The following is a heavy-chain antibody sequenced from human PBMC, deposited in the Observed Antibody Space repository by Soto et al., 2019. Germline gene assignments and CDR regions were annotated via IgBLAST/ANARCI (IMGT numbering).Heavy chain of an antibody. Sequence: QITLKESGPTLVKPTQTLTLTCTFSGFSLSTSGVGVGWIRQPPGKALEWLALIYWDDDKRYSPSLKSRLTITKDXXKXQXDLTMTNMDPVDTVTYYCAHTTWTMVRGVIPEYFQHWGQGTLVTVSS. CDR3: AHTTWTMVRGVIPEYFQH. V-gene: IGHV2-5*02. CDR1: GFSLSTSGVG. J-gene: IGHJ1*01. CDR2: IYWDDDK. D-gene: IGHD3-10*01.